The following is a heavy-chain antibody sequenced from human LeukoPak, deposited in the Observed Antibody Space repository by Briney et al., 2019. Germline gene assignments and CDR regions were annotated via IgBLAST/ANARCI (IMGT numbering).Heavy chain of an antibody. CDR3: AGGSGYYFFDN. V-gene: IGHV1-2*02. Sequence: ASVKVSCKSSTNTFNGNYMHWVRQTPGHGLEWMGWINPGSGGTNYAQKFQDRVTMTRDTSIGTIYMKLRKLSSDDTAVYYCAGGSGYYFFDNWGQGTLLSVSS. CDR1: TNTFNGNY. D-gene: IGHD6-25*01. J-gene: IGHJ4*02. CDR2: INPGSGGT.